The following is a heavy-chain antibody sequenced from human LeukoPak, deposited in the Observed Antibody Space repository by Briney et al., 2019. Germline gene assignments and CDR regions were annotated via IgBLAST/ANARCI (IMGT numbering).Heavy chain of an antibody. CDR2: ISSSGSTI. CDR3: ARFRAKGSGSYSH. CDR1: GFTFSDYY. J-gene: IGHJ4*02. D-gene: IGHD3-10*01. Sequence: GGSLRLSCAASGFTFSDYYMSWIRQAPGKGLEWISYISSSGSTIYYADSVKGRFTISRDNAKNSLYLQMNSLRAEDTAMYYCARFRAKGSGSYSHWGQGTLVTVSS. V-gene: IGHV3-11*01.